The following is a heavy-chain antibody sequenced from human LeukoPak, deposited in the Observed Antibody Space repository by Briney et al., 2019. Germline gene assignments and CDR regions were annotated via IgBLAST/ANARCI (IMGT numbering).Heavy chain of an antibody. Sequence: GGSLRLSCAASGFTFSNYGMTWFRQAPGKGLEWVSSISGAGAGTSYADSVKGRFTISRDNAKNSLYQQMSSLRAEDTALYYCTRRAARWQFDLWGRGTLLTVSS. CDR3: TRRAARWQFDL. V-gene: IGHV3-21*04. CDR1: GFTFSNYG. D-gene: IGHD5-24*01. CDR2: ISGAGAGT. J-gene: IGHJ2*01.